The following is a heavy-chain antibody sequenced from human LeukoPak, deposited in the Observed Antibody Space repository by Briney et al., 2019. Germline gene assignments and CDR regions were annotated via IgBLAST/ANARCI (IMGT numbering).Heavy chain of an antibody. D-gene: IGHD6-13*01. CDR3: ARDRGYSSSWLKSYYFDY. Sequence: PSETLSLTCTVSGGSISSGGYYWTWVRQHPVKGLEWIGYIYYTGSSYQSPSLKSRVTISVDTSKNQFSLRLTSVSAADTAVYYCARDRGYSSSWLKSYYFDYWGQGTLVTVSS. V-gene: IGHV4-31*03. J-gene: IGHJ4*02. CDR2: IYYTGSS. CDR1: GGSISSGGYY.